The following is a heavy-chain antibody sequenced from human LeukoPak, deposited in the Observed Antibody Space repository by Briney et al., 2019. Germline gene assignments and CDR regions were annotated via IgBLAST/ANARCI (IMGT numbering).Heavy chain of an antibody. CDR1: GYTFTSYA. J-gene: IGHJ3*02. CDR2: INPNSGGT. D-gene: IGHD2-2*01. CDR3: ARGDIIIVPAALPWGDAFQI. Sequence: ASVKVSCKASGYTFTSYAMNWVRQAPGQGLEWMGWINPNSGGTNYAQKFQGRVTMTRDTSISTAYMEMSRLGSDDTAVYHCARGDIIIVPAALPWGDAFQIWGQGTMVTVSS. V-gene: IGHV1-2*02.